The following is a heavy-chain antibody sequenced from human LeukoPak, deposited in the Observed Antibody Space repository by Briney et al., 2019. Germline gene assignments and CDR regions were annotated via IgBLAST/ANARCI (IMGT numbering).Heavy chain of an antibody. D-gene: IGHD2-21*01. CDR1: GYTFTSYY. Sequence: ASVKVSCKASGYTFTSYYMHWVRQAPGQGLEWMGIINPSGGSTSYAQKFQGRVTMTRDTSTSTVYMELSSLRSEDTAVYYCARGGSAYCGGDCYLGDFGYWGQGTLVTVSS. CDR3: ARGGSAYCGGDCYLGDFGY. CDR2: INPSGGST. J-gene: IGHJ4*02. V-gene: IGHV1-46*01.